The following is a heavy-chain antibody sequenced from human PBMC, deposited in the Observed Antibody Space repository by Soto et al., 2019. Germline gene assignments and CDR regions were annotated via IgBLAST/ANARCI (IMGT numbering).Heavy chain of an antibody. CDR3: ARGDIVAIFGMDV. V-gene: IGHV1-46*01. CDR1: GYTFTSYY. J-gene: IGHJ6*02. Sequence: QVQLVQSGAEVKKPGASVKVSCKASGYTFTSYYMHWVRQAPGQGLEWMGIINPSGGSTTYAQKFQGRVSMTRDTSTSTVYMVLSSLRSEDTAVYYCARGDIVAIFGMDVWGQGTTVTVSS. CDR2: INPSGGST. D-gene: IGHD5-12*01.